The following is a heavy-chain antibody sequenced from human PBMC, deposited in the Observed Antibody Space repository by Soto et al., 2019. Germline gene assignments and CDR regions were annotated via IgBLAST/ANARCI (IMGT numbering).Heavy chain of an antibody. Sequence: SETLSLTCTVSGGSISSYYWGWIRQPPGKGLEWIGSIYYSGSTYYNPSLKSRVTISVDTSKNQFSLKLSSVTAADTAVYYCARHKYHSSDPSAYWGQGTLVTVSS. CDR1: GGSISSYY. J-gene: IGHJ4*02. V-gene: IGHV4-39*01. D-gene: IGHD3-22*01. CDR3: ARHKYHSSDPSAY. CDR2: IYYSGST.